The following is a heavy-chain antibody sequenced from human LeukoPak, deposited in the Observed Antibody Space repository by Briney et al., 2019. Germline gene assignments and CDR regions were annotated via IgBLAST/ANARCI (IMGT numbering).Heavy chain of an antibody. CDR2: IYYSGST. D-gene: IGHD6-6*01. J-gene: IGHJ4*02. CDR3: ARHEGEKGSSSSYFDY. Sequence: SETLSLTCAVYGGSFSGYYWSWIRQPPGKGLEWIGYIYYSGSTNYNPSLKSRVTISVDTSKNQFSLKLSSVTAADTAVYYCARHEGEKGSSSSYFDYWGQGTLVTVSS. CDR1: GGSFSGYY. V-gene: IGHV4-59*08.